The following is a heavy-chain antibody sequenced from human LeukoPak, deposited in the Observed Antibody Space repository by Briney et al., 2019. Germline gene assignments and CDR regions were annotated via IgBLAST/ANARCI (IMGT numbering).Heavy chain of an antibody. CDR2: ISSSGSTI. CDR1: GFTFSSYE. D-gene: IGHD3-9*01. J-gene: IGHJ4*02. V-gene: IGHV3-48*03. Sequence: PGGSLRLSCAASGFTFSSYEMNWVRQAPGKGLEWVSYISSSGSTIYYADSVKGRFTISRDNAKNSLYLQMNSLRAEDTAVYYCARVMTIGYGLDYWGQGTLVTVSS. CDR3: ARVMTIGYGLDY.